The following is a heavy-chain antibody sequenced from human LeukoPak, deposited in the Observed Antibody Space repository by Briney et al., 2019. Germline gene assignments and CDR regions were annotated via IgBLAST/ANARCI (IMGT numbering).Heavy chain of an antibody. V-gene: IGHV4-30-4*01. J-gene: IGHJ4*02. CDR2: IYYSGST. CDR1: GGSISSGDYY. Sequence: SQTLSLTCTVSGGSISSGDYYWSWIRQPPGKGLELIGYIYYSGSTYYNPSLKRRVTISVDTSKNQFSLKLSSVTAADTAVYYCARGVRFLEWLYEVDYWGQGTLVTVSS. D-gene: IGHD3-3*01. CDR3: ARGVRFLEWLYEVDY.